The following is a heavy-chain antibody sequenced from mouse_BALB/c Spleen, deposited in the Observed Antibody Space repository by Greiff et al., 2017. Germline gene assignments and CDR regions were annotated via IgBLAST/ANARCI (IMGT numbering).Heavy chain of an antibody. CDR3: ARTPPYGSSYGYAMVY. V-gene: IGHV2-4-1*01. CDR1: GFSLTSYG. CDR2: IWSGGST. Sequence: VQLVESGPGLVQPSQSLSITCTVSGFSLTSYGVHWVRQSPGKGLEWLGVIWSGGSTDYNAAFISRLSISKDNSKSQVFFKMNSLQADDTAIYYCARTPPYGSSYGYAMVYWGQGTSVTVSS. D-gene: IGHD1-1*01. J-gene: IGHJ4*01.